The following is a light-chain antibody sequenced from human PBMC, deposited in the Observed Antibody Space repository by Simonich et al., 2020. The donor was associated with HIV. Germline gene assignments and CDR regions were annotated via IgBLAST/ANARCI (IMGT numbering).Light chain of an antibody. J-gene: IGKJ4*01. CDR2: WAS. V-gene: IGKV4-1*01. Sequence: DIVMTQSPDSLAVSLGERAPINCKSSQCVLYSSNNKNYLALYQQKPGQPPKRLIYWASTRESGVPDRFSGSGSGTDFTLTISSLQAEDVAVYYCQQYYSTPPITFGGGTKVEIK. CDR1: QCVLYSSNNKNY. CDR3: QQYYSTPPIT.